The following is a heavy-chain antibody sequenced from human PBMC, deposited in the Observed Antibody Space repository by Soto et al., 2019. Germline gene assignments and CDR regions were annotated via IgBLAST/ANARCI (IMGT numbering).Heavy chain of an antibody. CDR2: AYYGGNT. Sequence: QVQLQESGPGLVKPSETMSLTCTVSGGSISSYYWSWIRQPPGKGLEWIGYAYYGGNTNYNPSLRIRASMSVDTSKSQFALELNSVSVADTSVYDCAKHLSAWLRLEACEVWCLGTVVTVSS. J-gene: IGHJ3*01. D-gene: IGHD5-12*01. CDR1: GGSISSYY. CDR3: AKHLSAWLRLEACEV. V-gene: IGHV4-59*08.